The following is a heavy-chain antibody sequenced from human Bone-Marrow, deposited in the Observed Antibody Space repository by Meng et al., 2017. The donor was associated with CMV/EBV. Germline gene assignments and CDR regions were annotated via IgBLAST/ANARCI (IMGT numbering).Heavy chain of an antibody. Sequence: QGQLQQVGAGLLKPSETLSFTCAVDGWSFSGYYWSWIRQPPGKGLEWIGEINHSGSTNYNPSLKSRVTISVDTSKNQFSLKLSSVTAADTAVYYCASIPHPSRRTHITDFDYWGQGTLVTVSS. J-gene: IGHJ4*02. CDR2: INHSGST. D-gene: IGHD1-14*01. CDR1: GWSFSGYY. CDR3: ASIPHPSRRTHITDFDY. V-gene: IGHV4-34*01.